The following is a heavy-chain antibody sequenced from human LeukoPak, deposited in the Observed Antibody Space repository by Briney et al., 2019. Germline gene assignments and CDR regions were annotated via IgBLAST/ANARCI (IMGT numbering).Heavy chain of an antibody. CDR3: ATDLLPPYYYDSSGYYPANY. J-gene: IGHJ4*02. D-gene: IGHD3-22*01. CDR2: FDPEDGEA. V-gene: IGHV1-24*01. Sequence: ASVKVSCKVSGYTLTELSMHWVRQAPGKGLEWMGGFDPEDGEAIYAQKFQGRVTMTEDTSTDTAYMELSSLRSEDTAVYYCATDLLPPYYYDSSGYYPANYWGQGTLVTVSS. CDR1: GYTLTELS.